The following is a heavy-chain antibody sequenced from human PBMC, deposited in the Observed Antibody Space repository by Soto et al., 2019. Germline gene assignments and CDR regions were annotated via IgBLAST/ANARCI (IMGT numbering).Heavy chain of an antibody. Sequence: EASVKVSCKASGYTFTSYGISWARQAPGQGLEWMGWISAYNGNTNYAQKLQGRVTMTTDTSTSTAYMELRSLRSDDTAVYYCARDLNSGSYDYWGQGTLVTVSS. CDR2: ISAYNGNT. CDR1: GYTFTSYG. CDR3: ARDLNSGSYDY. V-gene: IGHV1-18*01. J-gene: IGHJ4*02. D-gene: IGHD3-10*01.